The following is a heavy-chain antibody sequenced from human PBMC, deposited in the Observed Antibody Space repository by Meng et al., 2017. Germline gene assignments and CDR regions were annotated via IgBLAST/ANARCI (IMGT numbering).Heavy chain of an antibody. J-gene: IGHJ4*02. CDR2: ISYDGSNK. V-gene: IGHV3-30*01. D-gene: IGHD3-22*01. CDR1: GFTFSSYA. CDR3: ATMIVVNY. Sequence: QVRLGESGGGVVQPGRSLSLSCAASGFTFSSYAMHWVRQAPGKGLEWVAVISYDGSNKYYADSVKGRFTISRDNSKNTLYLQMNSLRAEDTAVYYCATMIVVNYWGQGTLVTVSS.